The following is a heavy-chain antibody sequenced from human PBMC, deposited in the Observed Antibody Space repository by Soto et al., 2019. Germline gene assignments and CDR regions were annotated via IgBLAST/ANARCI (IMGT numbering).Heavy chain of an antibody. CDR2: IYFTGST. V-gene: IGHV4-61*01. CDR3: TRGPTRVQGFDP. CDR1: GGAVSSGTYY. Sequence: SETLSLTCTVFGGAVSSGTYYWSWIRQPPGKGLEWIGHIYFTGSTNYNPSLKSRVTMSLDTSRHQFSLKLSSVTAATAAEYYCTRGPTRVQGFDPWGLGTLVTVSS. J-gene: IGHJ5*02.